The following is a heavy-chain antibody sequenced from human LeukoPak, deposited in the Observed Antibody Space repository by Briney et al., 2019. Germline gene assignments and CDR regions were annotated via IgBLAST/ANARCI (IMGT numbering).Heavy chain of an antibody. CDR3: ARDSLVVPAAVGNFDY. V-gene: IGHV3-21*01. CDR2: ISSSSYI. Sequence: PGGSLRLSCVASGFTFSSYSMNWVRQAPGKGLEWVSSISSSSYIYYADSVKGRFTISRDNAKNSLYLQMNSLRAEDTAVYYCARDSLVVPAAVGNFDYWGQGTLVTVSS. D-gene: IGHD2-2*01. J-gene: IGHJ4*02. CDR1: GFTFSSYS.